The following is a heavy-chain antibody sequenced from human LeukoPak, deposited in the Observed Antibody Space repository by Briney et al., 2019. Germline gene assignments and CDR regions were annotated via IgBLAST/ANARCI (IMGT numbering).Heavy chain of an antibody. D-gene: IGHD3-10*01. V-gene: IGHV4-34*01. J-gene: IGHJ3*02. CDR2: INHSGST. CDR3: ARPAGRGNAFDI. CDR1: GGSFSGYY. Sequence: PSETLSLTCAVYGGSFSGYYWSWIRQPPGKGLEWIGEINHSGSTNYNPSLKSRVTISVDTSKNQFSLKLSSVTAADTAVYYCARPAGRGNAFDIWGQGTMVTVSS.